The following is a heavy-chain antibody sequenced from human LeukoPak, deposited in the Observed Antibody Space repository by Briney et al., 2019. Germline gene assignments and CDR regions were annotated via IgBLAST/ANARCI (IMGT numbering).Heavy chain of an antibody. J-gene: IGHJ4*02. V-gene: IGHV1-2*02. D-gene: IGHD3-22*01. CDR2: INPNSGGT. CDR3: ARVKYYYDSSGHTLDY. Sequence: ASVKVSCKASGYTFTGYYMHWVRQAPGQGLEWMGWINPNSGGTNYAQKFQGRVTMTRDTSISTAYMELSRLRSDDTAVYYCARVKYYYDSSGHTLDYWGQGTLVTVSS. CDR1: GYTFTGYY.